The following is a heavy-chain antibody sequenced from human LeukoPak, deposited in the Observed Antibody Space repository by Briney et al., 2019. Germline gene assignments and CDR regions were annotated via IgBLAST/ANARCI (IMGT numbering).Heavy chain of an antibody. CDR2: ISGSTGRT. Sequence: TGGSLRLSCAASGFTFSTYAMSWVRQAPGKVLEWVSAISGSTGRTYYADSVKGRFTISRDNSKNTLYLQMNNLRAEDTAVYYCAPRVVGSAPFDYWGQGTLVTVSS. CDR3: APRVVGSAPFDY. J-gene: IGHJ4*02. V-gene: IGHV3-23*01. CDR1: GFTFSTYA. D-gene: IGHD2-15*01.